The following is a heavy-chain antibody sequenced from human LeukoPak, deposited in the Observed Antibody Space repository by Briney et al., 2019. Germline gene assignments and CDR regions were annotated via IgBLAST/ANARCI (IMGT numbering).Heavy chain of an antibody. CDR1: GYTFTSNY. J-gene: IGHJ4*02. Sequence: ASVKASCKESGYTFTSNYMHWVRQAPGQGLEWMGIINPSGGSTSYAQKFQGRVTMTRDTSTSTVYTELSSLRSEDTAVYYCASERGGYSYGYPLFDYWGQGTLVTVSS. V-gene: IGHV1-46*01. CDR3: ASERGGYSYGYPLFDY. D-gene: IGHD5-18*01. CDR2: INPSGGST.